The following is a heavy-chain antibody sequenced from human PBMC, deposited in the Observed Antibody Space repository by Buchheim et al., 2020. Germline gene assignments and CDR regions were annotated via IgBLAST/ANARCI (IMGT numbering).Heavy chain of an antibody. J-gene: IGHJ6*02. Sequence: QVQLQESGPGLVKPSQTLSLTCTVSGDSISTSSSYWSWIRQPAGQGLEWIGRIYSNGNTNYNPSLKSRVTIPLDTSKNQFSLKLSSVTAADTAIYYCARATGSSYFNAMDVWGQGTT. CDR2: IYSNGNT. CDR3: ARATGSSYFNAMDV. CDR1: GDSISTSSSY. V-gene: IGHV4-61*02. D-gene: IGHD4-17*01.